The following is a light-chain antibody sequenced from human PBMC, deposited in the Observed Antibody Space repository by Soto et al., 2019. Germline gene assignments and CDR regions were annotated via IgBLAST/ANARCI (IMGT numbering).Light chain of an antibody. Sequence: QSALTQPAPVSGSPGQSITISCTGTSSDVGGYNYVSWYQQYPGKAPKLMIYEVTNRPSGVSNRFSGSKSGNTASLTISGLQAEDEADYYCSSYTSSNTLLYVFGTGTKVTV. CDR1: SSDVGGYNY. J-gene: IGLJ1*01. V-gene: IGLV2-14*01. CDR2: EVT. CDR3: SSYTSSNTLLYV.